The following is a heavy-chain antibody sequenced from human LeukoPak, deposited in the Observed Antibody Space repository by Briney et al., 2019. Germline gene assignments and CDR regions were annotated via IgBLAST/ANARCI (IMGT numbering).Heavy chain of an antibody. CDR3: ARVPVAFGAFDI. J-gene: IGHJ3*02. D-gene: IGHD2-21*01. CDR2: IDNAGSIT. V-gene: IGHV3-74*03. Sequence: GGSLRLSCAASGFTFSNYWIHWVRQAPGKGLVWVSRIDNAGSITTYADSVKGRFTISRDNARDTLYLQMNGLRAEDTAVYYCARVPVAFGAFDIWGQGTVVTVSS. CDR1: GFTFSNYW.